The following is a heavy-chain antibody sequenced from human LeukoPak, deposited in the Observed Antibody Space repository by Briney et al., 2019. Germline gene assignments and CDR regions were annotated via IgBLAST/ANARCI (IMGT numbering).Heavy chain of an antibody. D-gene: IGHD3-22*01. Sequence: GGSLRLSCAVSGFTFSSYEMNWVRQAPGKGLEWLSYISSSGRTFYYADSVKGRFTISRDNAKNSLYVQMNSLIAEDTAVYYCARDLRSSVVSRFDYWGQGTLVTVSS. V-gene: IGHV3-48*03. J-gene: IGHJ4*02. CDR3: ARDLRSSVVSRFDY. CDR2: ISSSGRTF. CDR1: GFTFSSYE.